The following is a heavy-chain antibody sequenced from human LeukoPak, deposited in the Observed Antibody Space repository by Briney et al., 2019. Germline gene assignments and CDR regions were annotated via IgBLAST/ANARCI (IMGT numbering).Heavy chain of an antibody. CDR2: IYYSGST. CDR1: GGSISSSSYY. CDR3: AREGSMTARPFVSIDY. V-gene: IGHV4-39*07. Sequence: PSETLSLTCTVSGGSISSSSYYWGWIRQPPGKGLEWIGSIYYSGSTYYNPSLKSRVTISVDTSKNQFSLRLSSVTAADTAMYYCAREGSMTARPFVSIDYWGQGTLVTVSS. J-gene: IGHJ4*02. D-gene: IGHD6-6*01.